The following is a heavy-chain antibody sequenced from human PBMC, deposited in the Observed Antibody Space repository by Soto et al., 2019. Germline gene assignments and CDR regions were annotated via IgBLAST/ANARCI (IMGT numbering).Heavy chain of an antibody. D-gene: IGHD1-1*01. V-gene: IGHV3-23*01. Sequence: EVQLLESGGGLVQPGGSLRLSCAASGFTFNSYAMSWVRQPPGKGLEWVSAISGSGYSTSYADSVKGRLTSSRDNSKNTLYLQMNSLRAEDTAVYYCAKEDLERAYFDYWGQGTLVTVSS. CDR2: ISGSGYST. J-gene: IGHJ4*02. CDR1: GFTFNSYA. CDR3: AKEDLERAYFDY.